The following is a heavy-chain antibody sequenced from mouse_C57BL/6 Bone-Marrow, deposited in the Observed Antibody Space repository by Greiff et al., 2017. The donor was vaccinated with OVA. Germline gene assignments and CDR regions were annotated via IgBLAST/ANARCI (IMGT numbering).Heavy chain of an antibody. Sequence: VQLQQSGPELVKPGASVKIPCKASGSTFTDSNMDWVKQSNGKSLEWIGDITPNNGGTIYNQKFKGKATLTVDKSSSTAYMELRSLTSEDTAVYYCARGYYGSSYPYWGQGTLVTVSA. CDR3: ARGYYGSSYPY. V-gene: IGHV1-18*01. CDR2: ITPNNGGT. CDR1: GSTFTDSN. D-gene: IGHD1-1*01. J-gene: IGHJ3*01.